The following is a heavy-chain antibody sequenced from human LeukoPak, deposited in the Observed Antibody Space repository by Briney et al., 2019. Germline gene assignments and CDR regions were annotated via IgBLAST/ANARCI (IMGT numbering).Heavy chain of an antibody. Sequence: GGSLRLSCAASGFNFDAYAMHWVRQAPGKGLQWISLISADGGSTCYADSVKGRFTISRDNSKNSLYLQMNSLTTVDTAFYYCAKDKAGTIVWYGRWAIGLFDYWGQGTLLTVSS. V-gene: IGHV3-43*02. CDR3: AKDKAGTIVWYGRWAIGLFDY. CDR1: GFNFDAYA. CDR2: ISADGGST. J-gene: IGHJ4*02. D-gene: IGHD6-13*01.